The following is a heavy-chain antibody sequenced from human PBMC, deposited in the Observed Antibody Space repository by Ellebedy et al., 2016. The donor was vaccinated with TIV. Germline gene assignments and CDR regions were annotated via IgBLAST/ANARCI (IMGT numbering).Heavy chain of an antibody. CDR1: GFAFRSYA. CDR2: ISFDGNVK. J-gene: IGHJ4*02. Sequence: PGGSLRLSCAASGFAFRSYALHWNRQAPGKGLEWVAVISFDGNVKHYRDSVKGRFTISRDNNRNTLDLQMNSLRVEDTAVYYCGKRLKYNKDVGDFDQWGQGTLVTVSP. D-gene: IGHD1-14*01. CDR3: GKRLKYNKDVGDFDQ. V-gene: IGHV3-30*18.